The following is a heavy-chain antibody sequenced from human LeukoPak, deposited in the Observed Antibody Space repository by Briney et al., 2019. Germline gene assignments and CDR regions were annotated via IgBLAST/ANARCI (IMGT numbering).Heavy chain of an antibody. CDR2: IKPVFGTT. Sequence: SVKVSCKASAGTFGSYAISWVRQAPGQGLEWMGGIKPVFGTTDYAQKLQGRVTITTDESTRTAYMELRNLRSEDTAVYYCATGPQEIIVVPAAVYDFWGQGTLVTVSS. V-gene: IGHV1-69*05. CDR1: AGTFGSYA. CDR3: ATGPQEIIVVPAAVYDF. D-gene: IGHD2-2*01. J-gene: IGHJ4*02.